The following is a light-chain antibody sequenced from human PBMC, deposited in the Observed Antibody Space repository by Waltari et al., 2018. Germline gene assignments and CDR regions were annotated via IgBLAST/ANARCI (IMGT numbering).Light chain of an antibody. V-gene: IGKV3-20*01. J-gene: IGKJ1*01. CDR3: QQYGNSPRT. Sequence: ETVLTQSPGTLSLSPGERATLSCRASQSVTSSHLAWYQQKPGQAPRLLIYGASSRATGIPDRFSGSGSGTDFTLTITRLEPEDFAVYYCQQYGNSPRTFGQGTEVEI. CDR1: QSVTSSH. CDR2: GAS.